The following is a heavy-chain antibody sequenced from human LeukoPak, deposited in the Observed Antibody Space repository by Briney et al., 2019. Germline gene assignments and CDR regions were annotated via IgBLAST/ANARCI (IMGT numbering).Heavy chain of an antibody. CDR2: IYSGGST. CDR1: GFTVSSNY. J-gene: IGHJ4*02. Sequence: GGSLRLSCAASGFTVSSNYMSWVRQAPRKGLEWVSVIYSGGSTYYADSVKGRFAISRDDSKNTLYLQMNSLRAEDTAVYYCARDYPSGGRLKNWYYFDYWGQGTLVTVSS. D-gene: IGHD2-15*01. CDR3: ARDYPSGGRLKNWYYFDY. V-gene: IGHV3-53*01.